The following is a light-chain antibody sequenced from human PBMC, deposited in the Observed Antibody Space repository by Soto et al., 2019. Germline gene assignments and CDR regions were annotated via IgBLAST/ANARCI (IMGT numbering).Light chain of an antibody. J-gene: IGKJ2*01. V-gene: IGKV4-1*01. CDR2: WAS. CDR1: KSVLSRSNNKNF. Sequence: DIVMTQSPDSLAVSLGERATINCKSSKSVLSRSNNKNFLTWYQQKPGQSPKLLIYWASTRESGVPDRFSGSGSGTDFTLTISCLQAEDVALYYCQQYFRIPYTFGPGTQLEI. CDR3: QQYFRIPYT.